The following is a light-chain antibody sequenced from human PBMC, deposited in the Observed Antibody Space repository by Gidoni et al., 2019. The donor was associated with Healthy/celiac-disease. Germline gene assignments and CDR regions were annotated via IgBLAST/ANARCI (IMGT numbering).Light chain of an antibody. CDR3: SSYTSSSVV. V-gene: IGLV2-14*03. CDR2: DVS. J-gene: IGLJ2*01. CDR1: SSDVGGYNY. Sequence: QSALTQPASVSGSPGKSITISCTGTSSDVGGYNYVSWYQQHPGKAPKLMIYDVSNRPSGVSNRFSGSKSCNTASLTISGLQAEDEADYYCSSYTSSSVVFGGGTKLTVL.